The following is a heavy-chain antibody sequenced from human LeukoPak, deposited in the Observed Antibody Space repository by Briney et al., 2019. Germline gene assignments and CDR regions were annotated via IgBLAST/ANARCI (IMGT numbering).Heavy chain of an antibody. J-gene: IGHJ3*02. V-gene: IGHV1-24*01. D-gene: IGHD2-2*01. Sequence: ASVKVSCKVSGYTLTELSMHWVRQAPGKGLEWMGGFDPEDGETIYAQKFQGRVTMTEDTSTDTAYMELSSLRSEDTAVYYCATIRYFSSTGCARHAFDICVQGTMDTVSS. CDR2: FDPEDGET. CDR1: GYTLTELS. CDR3: ATIRYFSSTGCARHAFDI.